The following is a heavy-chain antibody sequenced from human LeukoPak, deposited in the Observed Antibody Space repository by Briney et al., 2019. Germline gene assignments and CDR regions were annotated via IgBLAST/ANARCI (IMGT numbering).Heavy chain of an antibody. Sequence: SETLSLTCTVSGGSISSYYWSWIRQPPGKGLEWIGYIYTSGSTNYNPSLKSRVAISVDTSKNQFSLKLSSVTAADTAVYYCARFTRPSGSFDYWGQGTLVTVSS. D-gene: IGHD3-10*01. J-gene: IGHJ4*02. CDR1: GGSISSYY. CDR3: ARFTRPSGSFDY. CDR2: IYTSGST. V-gene: IGHV4-4*09.